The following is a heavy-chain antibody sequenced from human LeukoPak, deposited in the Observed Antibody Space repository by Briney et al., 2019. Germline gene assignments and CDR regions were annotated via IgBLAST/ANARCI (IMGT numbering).Heavy chain of an antibody. V-gene: IGHV3-33*01. D-gene: IGHD1-1*01. CDR3: ARDWKTNSFDY. Sequence: GRSLTLSCAASEFTFTTYGMHWVRQAPGMGLEWVAFIYYDGSNIYYADYVKGRFTISRDISKNTLYLQMDSLRAEDTAIYYCARDWKTNSFDYWGQGTLVTVSS. J-gene: IGHJ4*02. CDR2: IYYDGSNI. CDR1: EFTFTTYG.